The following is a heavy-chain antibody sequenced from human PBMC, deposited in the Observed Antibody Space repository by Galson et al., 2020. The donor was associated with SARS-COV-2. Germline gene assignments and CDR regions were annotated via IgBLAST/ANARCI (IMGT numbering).Heavy chain of an antibody. Sequence: GGSLRLSCAASGFIFSSFGMHWVRQAPGKGLEWLAFISYDGSNKYYADSVKGRFTISRDNSKKTLYLQMNSLRGKDTAVYCCAKDWEYQLKADYIDGMDVWGQGTTGTDSS. CDR3: AKDWEYQLKADYIDGMDV. CDR1: GFIFSSFG. CDR2: ISYDGSNK. V-gene: IGHV3-30*18. D-gene: IGHD2-2*01. J-gene: IGHJ6*02.